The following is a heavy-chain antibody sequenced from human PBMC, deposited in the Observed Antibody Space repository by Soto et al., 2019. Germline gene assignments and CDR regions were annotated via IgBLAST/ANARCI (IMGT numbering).Heavy chain of an antibody. D-gene: IGHD3-9*01. CDR1: GFSLSTSGMV. Sequence: QITLKESGPTLVKPTPTLTLTCTFSGFSLSTSGMVVGCIRQPPGNAPEWLAFIYWNDDKRYSPSLQSRLTIIKDTSKNQVVLIMTNVDPGDTATYYCAHRTTITSVDYWGQGTLVTVSS. CDR3: AHRTTITSVDY. J-gene: IGHJ4*02. CDR2: IYWNDDK. V-gene: IGHV2-5*01.